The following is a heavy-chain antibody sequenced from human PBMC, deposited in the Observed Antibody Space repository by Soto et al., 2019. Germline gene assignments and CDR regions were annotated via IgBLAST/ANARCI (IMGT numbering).Heavy chain of an antibody. CDR2: ISYDGSNK. J-gene: IGHJ6*02. CDR3: AKGRVPAYYYGMDV. CDR1: GFTFSSYG. V-gene: IGHV3-30*18. D-gene: IGHD2-2*01. Sequence: GGSLRLSCAASGFTFSSYGMHWVRQAPGKGLEWVAVISYDGSNKYYADSVKGRFTISRDNPKNTLYLQMNSLRAEDTAVYYCAKGRVPAYYYGMDVWGQGTTVTVSS.